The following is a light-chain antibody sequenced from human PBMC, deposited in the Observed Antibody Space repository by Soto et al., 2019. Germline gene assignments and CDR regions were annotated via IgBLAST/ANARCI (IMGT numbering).Light chain of an antibody. V-gene: IGLV2-8*01. Sequence: QSVLTQPASVSGSPGQSITISCTGTSSDVGGYNYVSWYQQHPGKAPKLMIYEVSKRPSGVPDRFSGSKSGNTASLTVSGLQAEDEADYYCNSYAGTNNPVVFGGGTKLTVL. CDR2: EVS. J-gene: IGLJ3*02. CDR1: SSDVGGYNY. CDR3: NSYAGTNNPVV.